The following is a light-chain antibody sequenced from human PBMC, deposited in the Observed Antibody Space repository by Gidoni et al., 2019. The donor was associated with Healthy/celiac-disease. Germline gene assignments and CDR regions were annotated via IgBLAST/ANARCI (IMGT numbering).Light chain of an antibody. CDR2: STN. CDR1: SGSVSTSYY. J-gene: IGLJ3*02. CDR3: VLYMGSVIWV. V-gene: IGLV8-61*01. Sequence: QTVVTQEPSFSVSPGGTVTLTCGLSSGSVSTSYYPSWYHQTPGQAPRTLIYSTNTRASGVPDLFSGSILGNKAALTITGAQADDESDYYCVLYMGSVIWVFGGGTKLTVL.